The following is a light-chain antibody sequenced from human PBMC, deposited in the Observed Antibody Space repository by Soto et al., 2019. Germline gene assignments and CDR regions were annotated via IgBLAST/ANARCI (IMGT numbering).Light chain of an antibody. CDR2: EVN. CDR3: YPYAGSDNSV. Sequence: QSVLTQPPSASGPPGQSVTISCTGTSSDVGSYNYVSWYQQHPGKAPKLMIYEVNKRPSGVPDRFSGSKSGNTASLTVSGLQAEDEADYYCYPYAGSDNSVFGTGTKVTVL. V-gene: IGLV2-8*01. J-gene: IGLJ1*01. CDR1: SSDVGSYNY.